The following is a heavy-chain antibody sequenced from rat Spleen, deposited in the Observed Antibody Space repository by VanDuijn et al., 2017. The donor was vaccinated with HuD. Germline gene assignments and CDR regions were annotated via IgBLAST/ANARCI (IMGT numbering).Heavy chain of an antibody. Sequence: EVQLVESGGGLVQPGRSLKLSCAASGFTFSNYDMAWVRQAPPKGLEWVASISTGGGNTYYRDSVKGRFTISRDNAENTVYLQMNSLRSEDTATYYCAVAGYGYWGQGVMVTVSS. V-gene: IGHV5S23*01. CDR3: AVAGYGY. CDR1: GFTFSNYD. CDR2: ISTGGGNT. D-gene: IGHD4-3*01. J-gene: IGHJ2*01.